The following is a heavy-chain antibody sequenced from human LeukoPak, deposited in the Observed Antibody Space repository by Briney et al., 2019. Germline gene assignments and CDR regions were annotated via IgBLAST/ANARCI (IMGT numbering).Heavy chain of an antibody. CDR2: INHSGST. D-gene: IGHD6-6*01. V-gene: IGHV4-34*01. J-gene: IGHJ4*02. Sequence: SETLSLTCAVYGGSFSGYYWSWIRQPPGKGLEWIGEINHSGSTNYNPPLKSRVTISVDTSKNQFSLKLSSVTAADTAVYYCARGAAARHFDYWGQGTLVTVSS. CDR1: GGSFSGYY. CDR3: ARGAAARHFDY.